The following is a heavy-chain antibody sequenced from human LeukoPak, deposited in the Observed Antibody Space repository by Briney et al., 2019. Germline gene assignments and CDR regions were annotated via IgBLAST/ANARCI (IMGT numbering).Heavy chain of an antibody. CDR2: IYSDGST. J-gene: IGHJ6*02. CDR1: GASISSSGYY. V-gene: IGHV3-53*04. D-gene: IGHD5-24*01. Sequence: LSLTCTVSGASISSSGYYWSWVRQAPGKGLEWVSVIYSDGSTYYADSVKGRFTISRHNSKNTLYLQMNSLRAEDTAVYYCARGSRDGYNYEDYYYYYGMDVWGQGTTVTVSS. CDR3: ARGSRDGYNYEDYYYYYGMDV.